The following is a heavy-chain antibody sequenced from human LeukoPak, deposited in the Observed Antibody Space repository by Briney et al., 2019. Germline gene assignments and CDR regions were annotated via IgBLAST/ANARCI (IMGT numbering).Heavy chain of an antibody. CDR3: ARDLRPIVVVVAAPLRNWFDP. CDR2: MNPNSGNT. Sequence: ASVKVSCKASGYTFTSYDINWVRQATGQGLEWMGWMNPNSGNTGYAQKFQGRVTMTRDTSISTAYMELSRLRSDDTAVYYCARDLRPIVVVVAAPLRNWFDPWGQGTLVTVSS. J-gene: IGHJ5*02. V-gene: IGHV1-8*01. CDR1: GYTFTSYD. D-gene: IGHD2-15*01.